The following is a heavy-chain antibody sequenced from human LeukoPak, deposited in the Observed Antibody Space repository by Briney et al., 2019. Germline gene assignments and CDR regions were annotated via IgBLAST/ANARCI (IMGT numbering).Heavy chain of an antibody. CDR1: GFTFDDYA. CDR2: INWSGVST. CDR3: AKGKDTLNPHRYFDV. D-gene: IGHD2-15*01. Sequence: PGGSLRLSCAASGFTFDDYAMSWVRQAPGKGLEWVSGINWSGVSTGYADSVKGRFTISRDNTKNSLFLQMNSLRAEDTAFYYCAKGKDTLNPHRYFDVWGRGTLVTVSS. J-gene: IGHJ2*01. V-gene: IGHV3-20*04.